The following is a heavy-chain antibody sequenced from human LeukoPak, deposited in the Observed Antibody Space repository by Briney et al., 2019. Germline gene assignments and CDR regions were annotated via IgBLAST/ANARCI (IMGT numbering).Heavy chain of an antibody. CDR3: AKDSYYDSSGYYSN. V-gene: IGHV3-9*01. D-gene: IGHD3-22*01. Sequence: GISLNSGSIGYAESVKGRFTISRDNAKNSLYLQMNSLRAEDTALYYCAKDSYYDSSGYYSNWGQGTLVTVSS. CDR2: ISLNSGSI. J-gene: IGHJ4*02.